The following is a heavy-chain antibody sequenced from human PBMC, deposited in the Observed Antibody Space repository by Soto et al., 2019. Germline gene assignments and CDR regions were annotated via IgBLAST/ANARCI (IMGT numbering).Heavy chain of an antibody. CDR2: VSTNGAT. CDR1: DDFISSYY. V-gene: IGHV4-4*07. D-gene: IGHD3-9*01. Sequence: SETLSLTCTVSDDFISSYYWNWIRQPAGKGLEWIGRVSTNGATNYNPSLESRVTMSVDTSKNQFSLKLTSVTTADTAVYFCARADYEILTGSYAMDVWGQGTTVTVSS. J-gene: IGHJ6*02. CDR3: ARADYEILTGSYAMDV.